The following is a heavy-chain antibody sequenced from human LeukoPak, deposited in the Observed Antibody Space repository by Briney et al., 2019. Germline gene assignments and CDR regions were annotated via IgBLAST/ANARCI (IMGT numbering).Heavy chain of an antibody. J-gene: IGHJ4*02. Sequence: QGGRSQRLSCAASGFTFSSYAMHWVRHARGEGRGWGAIISYDGSNKHYADSVKSRFTISKDKSTNTLYLQMNSLRAEDTAVYYCARSLAARSSSDYRGQGTLVTVSS. CDR3: ARSLAARSSSDY. CDR1: GFTFSSYA. V-gene: IGHV3-30*01. CDR2: ISYDGSNK. D-gene: IGHD6-6*01.